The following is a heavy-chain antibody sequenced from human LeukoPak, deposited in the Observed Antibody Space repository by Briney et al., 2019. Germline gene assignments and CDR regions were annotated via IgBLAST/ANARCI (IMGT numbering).Heavy chain of an antibody. Sequence: ASVKVSCKASGYTFTSYAVHWVRQAPGQRLEWMGWINAGNGNTKYSQEFQGRVTITRDTSASTAYMELSSLRSEDMAVYYCARAHYDFWSGYYYPTGFDYWGQGTLVTVSS. CDR3: ARAHYDFWSGYYYPTGFDY. CDR2: INAGNGNT. CDR1: GYTFTSYA. V-gene: IGHV1-3*03. D-gene: IGHD3-3*01. J-gene: IGHJ4*02.